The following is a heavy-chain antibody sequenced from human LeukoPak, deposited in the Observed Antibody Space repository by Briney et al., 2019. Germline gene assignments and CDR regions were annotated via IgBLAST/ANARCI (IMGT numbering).Heavy chain of an antibody. Sequence: PSETLSLTCDVSGVSINTCCYYWTWIRQPPGKGLEWIGYKYYSGSTRYNSSLRSRLTISLDSSKNQFSLRLTSVTAADTAVYYCARVRSYGFDFDSCGPGTLVIVSS. D-gene: IGHD5-18*01. CDR1: GVSINTCCYY. CDR2: KYYSGST. CDR3: ARVRSYGFDFDS. V-gene: IGHV4-61*01. J-gene: IGHJ4*02.